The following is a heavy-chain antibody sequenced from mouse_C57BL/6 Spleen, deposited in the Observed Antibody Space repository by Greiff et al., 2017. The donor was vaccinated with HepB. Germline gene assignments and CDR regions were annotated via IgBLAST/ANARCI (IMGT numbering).Heavy chain of an antibody. CDR2: IYPGDGDT. CDR3: ARGPFDY. CDR1: GYAFSSSW. V-gene: IGHV1-82*01. Sequence: VQLQESGPELVKPGASVKISCKASGYAFSSSWMNWVKQRPGKGLEWIGRIYPGDGDTNYNGKFKGKATLTADKSSSTAYMQLSSLTSEDSAVYFCARGPFDYWGQGTTLTVSS. J-gene: IGHJ2*01.